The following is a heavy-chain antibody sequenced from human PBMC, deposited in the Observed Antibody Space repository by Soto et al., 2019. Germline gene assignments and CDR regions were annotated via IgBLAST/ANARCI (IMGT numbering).Heavy chain of an antibody. CDR2: IYYSGST. D-gene: IGHD3-10*01. V-gene: IGHV4-28*03. Sequence: SETLSLTCAVSGYSISSSNWWGWIRQPPGKGLEWIGYIYYSGSTYYNPSLKSRVTMSVDTSKNQFSLKLSSVTAVDTAVYYCARDYYPSRGAFDTWGQCTMVTVSS. CDR3: ARDYYPSRGAFDT. CDR1: GYSISSSNW. J-gene: IGHJ3*02.